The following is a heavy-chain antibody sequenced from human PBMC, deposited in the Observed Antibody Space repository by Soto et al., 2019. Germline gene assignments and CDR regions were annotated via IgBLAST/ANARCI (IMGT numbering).Heavy chain of an antibody. CDR3: ARHPIRYLSSNNWFDP. V-gene: IGHV5-51*01. Sequence: PGESLKISCKGSGYSFTSYWIGWVRQMPGKGLEWMGIIYPGDSDTRYSPSFQGQVTISADKSISTAYLQWSSLKASDTAMYYCARHPIRYLSSNNWFDPWGQGTLVTVSS. CDR1: GYSFTSYW. D-gene: IGHD1-20*01. J-gene: IGHJ5*02. CDR2: IYPGDSDT.